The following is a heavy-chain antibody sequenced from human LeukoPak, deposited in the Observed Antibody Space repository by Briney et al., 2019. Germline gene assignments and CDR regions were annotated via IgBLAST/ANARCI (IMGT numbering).Heavy chain of an antibody. CDR3: ARAMSIAARPQTIFDY. J-gene: IGHJ4*02. D-gene: IGHD6-6*01. Sequence: PSETLSLTCTVSGGSISSYYWSWIRQTPGKGLEWIGYIYYSGSTNYNPSLKSRVTISVDTSKNQFSLNLTSVTAADTAVYYCARAMSIAARPQTIFDYWGQGTLVTVSS. CDR1: GGSISSYY. V-gene: IGHV4-59*08. CDR2: IYYSGST.